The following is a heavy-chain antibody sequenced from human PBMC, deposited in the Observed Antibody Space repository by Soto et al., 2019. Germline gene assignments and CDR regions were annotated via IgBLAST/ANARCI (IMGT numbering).Heavy chain of an antibody. Sequence: PGGSLRLSCAASGFTFSSYSMNWVRQAPGKGLEWVSSISSSSSYIYYADSVKGRFTISRDNAKNSLYLQMNSLRAEDTAVYYCASPPRDSSGYWYYFDYWGQGTLVTVSS. CDR2: ISSSSSYI. CDR1: GFTFSSYS. J-gene: IGHJ4*02. CDR3: ASPPRDSSGYWYYFDY. V-gene: IGHV3-21*01. D-gene: IGHD3-22*01.